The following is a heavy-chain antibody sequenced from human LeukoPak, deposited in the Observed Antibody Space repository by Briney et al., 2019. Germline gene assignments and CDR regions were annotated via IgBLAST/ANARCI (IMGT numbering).Heavy chain of an antibody. J-gene: IGHJ5*02. Sequence: PSETLSLTCTVSGGSISSGDYYWSWIRQPPGRGLEWIGYIYYSGSTYYNPSLKSRVTISVDTSKNQFSLKLSSVTAADTAVYYCARDWAPKYCYGSGSSNWFDPWGQGTLVTVSS. CDR1: GGSISSGDYY. CDR3: ARDWAPKYCYGSGSSNWFDP. D-gene: IGHD3-10*01. CDR2: IYYSGST. V-gene: IGHV4-30-4*01.